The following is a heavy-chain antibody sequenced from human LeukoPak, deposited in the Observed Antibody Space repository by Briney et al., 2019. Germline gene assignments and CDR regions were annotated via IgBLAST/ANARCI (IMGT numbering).Heavy chain of an antibody. V-gene: IGHV1-2*02. CDR3: ATSLGDSLYYGMDV. CDR2: INPNSGGT. CDR1: GYTFTDYY. Sequence: GASVKVSCKASGYTFTDYYLHWVRQAPGQGLEWMGCINPNSGGTNYAQTFQGRVTMTRDTSITTAYLELSRLRSDDTAVYYCATSLGDSLYYGMDVWGQGTTVTVSS. D-gene: IGHD3-10*01. J-gene: IGHJ6*02.